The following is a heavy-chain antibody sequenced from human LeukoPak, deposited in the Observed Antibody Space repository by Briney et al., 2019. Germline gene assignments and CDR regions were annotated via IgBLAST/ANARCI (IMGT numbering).Heavy chain of an antibody. CDR3: ARDRAGFELIEGGFDY. D-gene: IGHD3-10*01. V-gene: IGHV3-33*01. CDR2: IWYDGSNK. Sequence: GGSLRLSCAASGFTFSSYGMHWVRQAPGKGLEWVAVIWYDGSNKYYADSVKGRFTISRDNSKNTLYLQMNSLRAEDTAVYYCARDRAGFELIEGGFDYWGQGTLVTVSS. J-gene: IGHJ4*02. CDR1: GFTFSSYG.